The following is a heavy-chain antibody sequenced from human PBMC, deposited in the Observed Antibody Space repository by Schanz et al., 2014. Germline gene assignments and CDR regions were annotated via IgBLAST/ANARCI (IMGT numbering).Heavy chain of an antibody. CDR3: ASSGAGYSSSWDFDY. D-gene: IGHD6-13*01. J-gene: IGHJ4*02. V-gene: IGHV1-69*04. CDR2: IIPILGIA. Sequence: QGQLVQSGPEVKEPGASVKVSCEASGYTFTSYGINWVRQAPGQGLEWMGRIIPILGIANYAQKFQGRVTITADKSTFTAYMDVSSLRSEDTAVYYCASSGAGYSSSWDFDYWGQGTLVTVSS. CDR1: GYTFTSYG.